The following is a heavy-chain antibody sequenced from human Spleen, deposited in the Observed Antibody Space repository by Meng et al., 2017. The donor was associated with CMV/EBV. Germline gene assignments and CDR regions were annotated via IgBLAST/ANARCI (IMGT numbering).Heavy chain of an antibody. Sequence: CKASGYIFIGYSIPWVRQAPGQGLEWMGYINPDNGVTTYAQVFQDRVTLTRDTSINTVYLELASLRSEDTAVYYCSRDRGLGGYFDPWGQGTLVTVSS. CDR2: INPDNGVT. CDR1: GYIFIGYS. D-gene: IGHD3-16*01. CDR3: SRDRGLGGYFDP. J-gene: IGHJ5*02. V-gene: IGHV1-2*02.